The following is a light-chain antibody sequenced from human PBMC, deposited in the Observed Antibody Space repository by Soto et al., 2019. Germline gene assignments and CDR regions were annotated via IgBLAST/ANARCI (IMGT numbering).Light chain of an antibody. CDR3: ATWDGSLPGEV. CDR1: NIGRKN. V-gene: IGLV3-21*02. Sequence: SYELTQPPSVSVAPGQTARITCGGNNIGRKNVHWNQQKPGQAPVLVVYDDSDRASGIPERFSGSKSGTSGTLDITGLQTGDEADYYCATWDGSLPGEVFGGGTKLTVL. J-gene: IGLJ2*01. CDR2: DDS.